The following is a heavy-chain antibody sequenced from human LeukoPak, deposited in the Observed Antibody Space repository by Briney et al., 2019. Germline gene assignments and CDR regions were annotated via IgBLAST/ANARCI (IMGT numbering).Heavy chain of an antibody. J-gene: IGHJ4*02. Sequence: GGSLRLSCAASGFTFSTFPMHWVRQSPGKGLEWVAAISYDGSKKDYADSVKGRFTISRDNAQKSVYLQIDSLSAEDTAVYYCAREMDTTLVSPFGYWGQGTLVTVSS. D-gene: IGHD5-18*01. V-gene: IGHV3-30-3*01. CDR2: ISYDGSKK. CDR1: GFTFSTFP. CDR3: AREMDTTLVSPFGY.